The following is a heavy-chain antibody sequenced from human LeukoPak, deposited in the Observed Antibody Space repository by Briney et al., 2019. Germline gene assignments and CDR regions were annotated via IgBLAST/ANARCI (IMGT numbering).Heavy chain of an antibody. CDR3: AKGPTVTTSKTLFDP. V-gene: IGHV3-48*01. J-gene: IGHJ5*02. D-gene: IGHD4-17*01. Sequence: PGGSLRLSCAVSGFTFSNAWMTWFRQAPGKGLEWVSYISSSSSTIYYADSVKGRFTISRDNSKNTLYLQMNSLRAEDTAVYYCAKGPTVTTSKTLFDPWGQGTLVTVSS. CDR1: GFTFSNAW. CDR2: ISSSSSTI.